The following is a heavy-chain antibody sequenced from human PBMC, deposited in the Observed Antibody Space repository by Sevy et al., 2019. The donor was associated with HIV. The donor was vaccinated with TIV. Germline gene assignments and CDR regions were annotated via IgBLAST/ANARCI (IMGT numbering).Heavy chain of an antibody. Sequence: ASVKVSCKASGGTFSSYAISWVRQAPGQGLEWMGGIIPIFGTANYAQKFQGRVTITADESTSTAYMELSSLRSEDTAVYYCAREYSSSYGYYYYYYMDVWGKGTTVTVSS. CDR2: IIPIFGTA. D-gene: IGHD6-13*01. J-gene: IGHJ6*03. CDR3: AREYSSSYGYYYYYYMDV. V-gene: IGHV1-69*13. CDR1: GGTFSSYA.